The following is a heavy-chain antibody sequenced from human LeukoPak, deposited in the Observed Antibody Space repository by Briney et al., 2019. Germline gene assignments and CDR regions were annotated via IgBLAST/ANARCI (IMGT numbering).Heavy chain of an antibody. Sequence: PGGSLRLSCAASGFTFSSYAMSWVRQAPGKGLEWVSANSGSGGSTYYADSVKGRFTISRDNSKNTLYLQMNSLRAEDTAVYYCAKDQKQWLVQDAFDIWGQGTMVTVSS. V-gene: IGHV3-23*01. J-gene: IGHJ3*02. CDR2: NSGSGGST. CDR1: GFTFSSYA. D-gene: IGHD6-19*01. CDR3: AKDQKQWLVQDAFDI.